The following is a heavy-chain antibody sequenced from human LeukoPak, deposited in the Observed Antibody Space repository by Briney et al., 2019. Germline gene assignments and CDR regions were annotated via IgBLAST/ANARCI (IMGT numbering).Heavy chain of an antibody. J-gene: IGHJ4*02. CDR1: GITFRNYG. CDR3: ATDRATQYFDY. Sequence: GGSLRLSCAASGITFRNYGMHWVRQAPGKGLEWVAFIWYDGSNKYYADSVKGRFTISRDNSRNTLFLQMNSLRVEDAAVYYCATDRATQYFDYWGQGTLVSVPS. CDR2: IWYDGSNK. D-gene: IGHD2-15*01. V-gene: IGHV3-30*02.